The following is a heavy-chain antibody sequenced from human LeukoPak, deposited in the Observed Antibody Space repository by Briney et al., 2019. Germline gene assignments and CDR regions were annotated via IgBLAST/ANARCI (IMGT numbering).Heavy chain of an antibody. CDR3: GTDAYGDSYDY. J-gene: IGHJ4*02. D-gene: IGHD4-17*01. V-gene: IGHV3-23*01. CDR2: IGGSGTPT. Sequence: GGSLRLSCVVSGSTSSSYAMSWVRQAPGKGLEWVSAIGGSGTPTYYADSVKGRFTISRDNSKNTLYLRMSSLRAEDTAIYYCGTDAYGDSYDYWGQGTLVTVSS. CDR1: GSTSSSYA.